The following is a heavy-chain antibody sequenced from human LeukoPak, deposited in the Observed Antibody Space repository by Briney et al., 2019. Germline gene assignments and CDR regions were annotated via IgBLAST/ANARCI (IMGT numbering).Heavy chain of an antibody. V-gene: IGHV4-39*01. CDR1: GGPISSNSDY. Sequence: PSETLSLTCTVSGGPISSNSDYWGWIRQPPGKGLEWIGSIYYYTGSTYYNPSLKSRVTVSADTSKNQFSLKLSSVTAADTAVYYCARRNYRTYYFDQWGQGTLVTVSS. CDR2: IYYYTGST. CDR3: ARRNYRTYYFDQ. D-gene: IGHD1-7*01. J-gene: IGHJ4*02.